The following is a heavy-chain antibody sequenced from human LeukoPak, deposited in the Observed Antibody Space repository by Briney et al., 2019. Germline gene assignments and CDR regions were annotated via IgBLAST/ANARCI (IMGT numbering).Heavy chain of an antibody. Sequence: ASVKVSCKASGYTFTGYYMHWVRQAPGQGLEWMGWINPNSGGTNYAQKFQGRVTMTRDTSTSTAYMELSRLRSDDTAVYYCARDPGCSSTSCYAEDGMDVWGQGTTVTVSS. V-gene: IGHV1-2*02. J-gene: IGHJ6*02. CDR2: INPNSGGT. D-gene: IGHD2-2*01. CDR1: GYTFTGYY. CDR3: ARDPGCSSTSCYAEDGMDV.